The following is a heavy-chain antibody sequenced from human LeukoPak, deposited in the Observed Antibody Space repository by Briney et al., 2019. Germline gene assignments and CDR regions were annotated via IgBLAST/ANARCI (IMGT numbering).Heavy chain of an antibody. J-gene: IGHJ4*02. D-gene: IGHD6-13*01. V-gene: IGHV3-23*01. CDR2: VSGSGDRM. CDR3: AKAAAAPGFDF. Sequence: GGSLRLPCAASGFTSSSYALNWVRQAPGKGLEWVATVSGSGDRMYHADSVKGRFTISRDNSKNTIYLQMNSLRAEDTALYYCAKAAAAPGFDFWGQGTLVTVSS. CDR1: GFTSSSYA.